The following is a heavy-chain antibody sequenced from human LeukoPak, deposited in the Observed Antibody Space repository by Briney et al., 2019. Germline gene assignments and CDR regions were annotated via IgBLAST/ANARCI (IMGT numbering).Heavy chain of an antibody. D-gene: IGHD1-1*01. CDR3: AKRRNYFDY. Sequence: SETLSLTCAVYGGSFSGYYWSWIRQPPGKGLEWIGEIYHNEITNYNPSLKSRVTVSVDKSKIQFSLKLTSVTAADTAVYYCAKRRNYFDYWGQGTLVTVSS. J-gene: IGHJ4*02. CDR2: IYHNEIT. CDR1: GGSFSGYY. V-gene: IGHV4-34*01.